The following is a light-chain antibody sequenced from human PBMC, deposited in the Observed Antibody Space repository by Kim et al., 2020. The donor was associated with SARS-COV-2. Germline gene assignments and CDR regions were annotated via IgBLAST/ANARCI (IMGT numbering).Light chain of an antibody. CDR3: QAWDSSAQV. CDR2: QDN. Sequence: SVSQGQTASITCSGEKLGSKYTGWYQQKPGQSPVLLIYQDNKRPSGIPERFSGANSGNTATLTISGSQAVDEADYYCQAWDSSAQVFGTGTKVTVL. V-gene: IGLV3-1*01. CDR1: KLGSKY. J-gene: IGLJ1*01.